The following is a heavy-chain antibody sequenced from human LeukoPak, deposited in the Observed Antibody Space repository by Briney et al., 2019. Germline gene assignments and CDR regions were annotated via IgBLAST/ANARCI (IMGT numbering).Heavy chain of an antibody. J-gene: IGHJ4*02. D-gene: IGHD5-18*01. CDR1: GGAFSSYA. V-gene: IGHV1-69*13. CDR3: ARARGSGYSYGLYDY. Sequence: SVKVSCKASGGAFSSYAISWVRQAPGQGLEWMGGIIPILGTSNYAQRFQGRVTITADESTSTAYMELSSLRSEDTAVYYCARARGSGYSYGLYDYWGQGTLVTVSS. CDR2: IIPILGTS.